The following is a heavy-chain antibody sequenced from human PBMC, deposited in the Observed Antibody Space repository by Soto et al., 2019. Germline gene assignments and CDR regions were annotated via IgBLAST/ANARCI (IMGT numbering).Heavy chain of an antibody. D-gene: IGHD2-21*01. CDR2: IYYSGST. J-gene: IGHJ4*02. Sequence: QVQLQESGPGLVKPSETLSLTCTVSGASISTYYWSWIRQPPGKGLEWIGDIYYSGSTNYHPSLTRRVPISVDTSKNRFSLKLRSVTAADTAVYYCASSRGGDFDYWGQGTLVTVSS. CDR1: GASISTYY. V-gene: IGHV4-59*01. CDR3: ASSRGGDFDY.